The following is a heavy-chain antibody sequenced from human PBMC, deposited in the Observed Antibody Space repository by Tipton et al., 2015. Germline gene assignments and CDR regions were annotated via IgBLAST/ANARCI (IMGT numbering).Heavy chain of an antibody. CDR3: ARGRYCSGGRCYFDY. CDR1: GYSFTTYW. J-gene: IGHJ4*02. D-gene: IGHD2-15*01. Sequence: QSGAEVKKPGESLKISCQGSGYSFTTYWIGWVRQMPGKGLEWMGIIYPGDSDTRYSPSFHGQVTISADRSISTAYRQWSSLKASDTAMFYCARGRYCSGGRCYFDYWGQGTLVTVSS. V-gene: IGHV5-51*03. CDR2: IYPGDSDT.